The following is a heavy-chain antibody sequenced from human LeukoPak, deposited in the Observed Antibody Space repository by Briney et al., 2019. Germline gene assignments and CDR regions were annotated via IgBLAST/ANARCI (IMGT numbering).Heavy chain of an antibody. CDR3: ARDQSGAGYYDSSGYYRRVSNPDY. Sequence: PGGSLILSCAASGFTFSSYSMNWVRQATGKGLEWVSYISSSSSTIYYADSVKGRFTISRDNAKNSLYLQMNSLRAEDTAVYYCARDQSGAGYYDSSGYYRRVSNPDYWGQGTLVTVSS. D-gene: IGHD3-22*01. V-gene: IGHV3-48*04. CDR2: ISSSSSTI. J-gene: IGHJ4*02. CDR1: GFTFSSYS.